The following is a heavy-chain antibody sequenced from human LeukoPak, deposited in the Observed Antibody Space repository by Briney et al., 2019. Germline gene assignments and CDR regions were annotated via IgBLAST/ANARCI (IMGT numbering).Heavy chain of an antibody. CDR2: IYYSGST. CDR1: GGSISSSIYY. J-gene: IGHJ4*03. CDR3: ARHPRAEGDVY. Sequence: SETLSLTCTVSGGSISSSIYYWGWIREPPVKGLEWIGSIYYSGSTYYNPSLKSRITISVYTSTNQFSLRLIAVTAPDTAVYYCARHPRAEGDVYWGHRELVTASS. V-gene: IGHV4-39*01. D-gene: IGHD2-21*01.